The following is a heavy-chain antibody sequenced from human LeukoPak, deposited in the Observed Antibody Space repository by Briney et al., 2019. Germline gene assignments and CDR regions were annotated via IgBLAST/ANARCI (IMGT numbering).Heavy chain of an antibody. CDR2: IYYSGST. CDR3: ARLITGTTTTFDI. CDR1: GGSISSYY. J-gene: IGHJ3*02. V-gene: IGHV4-59*12. D-gene: IGHD1-7*01. Sequence: SETLSLTCTVSGGSISSYYWSWIRQPPGKGLEWIGYIYYSGSTNYNPSLKSRVTMSVDTSENHFSLRLTSVTAADTAVYYCARLITGTTTTFDIWGQGTMVTVSS.